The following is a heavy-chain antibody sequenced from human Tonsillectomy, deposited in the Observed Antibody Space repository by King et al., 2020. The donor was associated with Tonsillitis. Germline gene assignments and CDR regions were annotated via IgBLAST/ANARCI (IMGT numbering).Heavy chain of an antibody. J-gene: IGHJ4*02. CDR1: GFTFSSYS. V-gene: IGHV3-48*01. D-gene: IGHD3-3*01. Sequence: EVQLVESGGGLVQPGGSLRLSCAASGFTFSSYSMNWVRQAPGKGLEWFSYISSSSSTIYYADSVKGRFTISRDNAKNSLYLQMNSLRAEDTAVYYCSGDNGGIFGVVTTGVYYFDYWGQGTLVTVSS. CDR2: ISSSSSTI. CDR3: SGDNGGIFGVVTTGVYYFDY.